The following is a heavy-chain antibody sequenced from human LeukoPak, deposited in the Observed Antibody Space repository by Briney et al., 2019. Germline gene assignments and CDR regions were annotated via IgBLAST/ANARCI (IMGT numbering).Heavy chain of an antibody. CDR2: ISGSGSST. J-gene: IGHJ4*02. D-gene: IGHD3-10*01. Sequence: GGSLRLSCAASGFTFSSYAMSWVRQAPGRGLEWFSAISGSGSSTHYGDSVKGRFTISRDNSRNTLYLQLNRLRAEDTAVYYCAKLLRGVIVPYFDYWGQGTLVIVSS. V-gene: IGHV3-23*01. CDR1: GFTFSSYA. CDR3: AKLLRGVIVPYFDY.